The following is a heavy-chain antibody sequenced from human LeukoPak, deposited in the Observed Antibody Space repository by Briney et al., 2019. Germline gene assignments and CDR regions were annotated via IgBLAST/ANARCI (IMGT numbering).Heavy chain of an antibody. CDR3: ARLVLGDSRDY. CDR1: GFTFSSYG. D-gene: IGHD6-13*01. Sequence: GGSLRLSCAASGFTFSSYGMSWVRQAPGKGLEWVSGISGSGGSTYYVDSVKGRFTISRDNAKNSLYLQMNSLRAEDTAVYYCARLVLGDSRDYWGQGTLVTVSS. J-gene: IGHJ4*02. V-gene: IGHV3-23*01. CDR2: ISGSGGST.